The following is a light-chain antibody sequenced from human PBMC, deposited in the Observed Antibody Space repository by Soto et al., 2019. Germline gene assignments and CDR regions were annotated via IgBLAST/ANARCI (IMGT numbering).Light chain of an antibody. CDR2: DDT. CDR3: CSYAGRGTFV. J-gene: IGLJ1*01. CDR1: SSDVGSYDL. Sequence: QSALTQPASVSGSPGQSITISCTGTSSDVGSYDLVSWYQQPPGKATKLMIYDDTKRSSGIYPRFSGSKSGNAASLTISGLQADDEADYYCCSYAGRGTFVFGTGTKVTVL. V-gene: IGLV2-23*01.